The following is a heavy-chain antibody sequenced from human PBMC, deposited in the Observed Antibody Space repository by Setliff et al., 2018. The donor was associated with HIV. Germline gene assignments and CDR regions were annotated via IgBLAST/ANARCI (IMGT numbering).Heavy chain of an antibody. Sequence: PSETLSLTCAVFRGSFSGYYWTWIRQAPGKGLEWIGDINHKGSTNYKSSLKSRVTISMDTSKNQFSLKLTSVTAADTAVYYCARGSDWHPDWGQGTLVTVS. CDR2: INHKGST. V-gene: IGHV4-34*01. J-gene: IGHJ4*02. CDR1: RGSFSGYY. CDR3: ARGSDWHPD. D-gene: IGHD3-9*01.